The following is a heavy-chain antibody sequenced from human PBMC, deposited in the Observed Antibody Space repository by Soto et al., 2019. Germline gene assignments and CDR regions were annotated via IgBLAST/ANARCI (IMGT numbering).Heavy chain of an antibody. CDR2: ITPGNGNT. CDR1: GYTFITYT. J-gene: IGHJ4*02. D-gene: IGHD2-2*01. CDR3: AGEGEHCIGTSCYSESYDS. V-gene: IGHV1-3*01. Sequence: QVHLVQSGAEVRKPGASVKVSCKASGYTFITYTLHWVRQAPGQRLEWMGWITPGNGNTRFSEELQGILSITWDTSANTVYMELSGLRSEDTAVYFCAGEGEHCIGTSCYSESYDSWGQGTLVTVSS.